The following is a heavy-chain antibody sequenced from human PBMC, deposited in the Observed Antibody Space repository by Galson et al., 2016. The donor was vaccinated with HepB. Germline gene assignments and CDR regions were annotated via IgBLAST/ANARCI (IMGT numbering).Heavy chain of an antibody. Sequence: SLRLSCAASGFTLGGYWMNWVRQAPGKGLEWVATIKEDGSEKYYVDSVRGRFTISRDNAKNSLSLQMNSLRAEDTAVYYCARGSGFLIDYWGQGTPVTVSS. CDR2: IKEDGSEK. J-gene: IGHJ4*02. CDR3: ARGSGFLIDY. CDR1: GFTLGGYW. D-gene: IGHD3-3*01. V-gene: IGHV3-7*03.